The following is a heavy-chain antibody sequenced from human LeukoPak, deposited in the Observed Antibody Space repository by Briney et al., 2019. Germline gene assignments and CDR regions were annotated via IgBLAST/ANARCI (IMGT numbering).Heavy chain of an antibody. Sequence: TGGSLKLSCAASGFTFSGSAMHWVRQASGKGLEWVGRIRSKANSYATAYAASVKGRFTISRDDSKNTAYLQMNSLKTEDTAVYYCWIAAAEIDYWGQGTLVTVSS. D-gene: IGHD6-13*01. CDR3: WIAAAEIDY. CDR2: IRSKANSYAT. CDR1: GFTFSGSA. V-gene: IGHV3-73*01. J-gene: IGHJ4*02.